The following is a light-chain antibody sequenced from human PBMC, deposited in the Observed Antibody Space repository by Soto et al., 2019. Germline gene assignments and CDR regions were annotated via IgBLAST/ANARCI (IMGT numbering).Light chain of an antibody. CDR3: QQYNSAPHT. Sequence: DIQMTQSPSSLSASVGDRVTISCRASQDIRSYLAWYQQKPGQVPNLLISGASTLQPGVPSRFSGSGSGTDSTLTISRLRPEDVATYYCQQYNSAPHTFGQGTKVEIK. CDR2: GAS. J-gene: IGKJ1*01. V-gene: IGKV1-27*01. CDR1: QDIRSY.